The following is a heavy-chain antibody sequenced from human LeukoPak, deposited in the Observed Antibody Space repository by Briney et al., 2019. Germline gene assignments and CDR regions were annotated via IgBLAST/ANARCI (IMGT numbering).Heavy chain of an antibody. D-gene: IGHD2-8*01. V-gene: IGHV1-18*04. J-gene: IGHJ4*02. CDR1: GYTFGTYC. Sequence: ASVKVSCKASGYTFGTYCISWVRQPPGQGLEWMGWISSYNCKTSYAQRYDGRVTMTTQTSTTTAYMELRSLTYDDTAVYYCARDGARISMLRGGLDYWGQGTLVTVSS. CDR2: ISSYNCKT. CDR3: ARDGARISMLRGGLDY.